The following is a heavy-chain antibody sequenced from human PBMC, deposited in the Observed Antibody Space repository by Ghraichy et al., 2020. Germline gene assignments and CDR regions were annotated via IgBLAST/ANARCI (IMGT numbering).Heavy chain of an antibody. CDR1: GFTFSSYA. CDR3: AKAPRPWHDSNVFDY. D-gene: IGHD3-22*01. V-gene: IGHV3-23*01. J-gene: IGHJ4*02. Sequence: GGSLRLSCAASGFTFSSYAMSWVRQAPGKGLEWVSAISGSGGSTYYADSVKGRFTISRDNSKNTLYLQMNSLRAEDTAVYYCAKAPRPWHDSNVFDYWGQGTLVTVSS. CDR2: ISGSGGST.